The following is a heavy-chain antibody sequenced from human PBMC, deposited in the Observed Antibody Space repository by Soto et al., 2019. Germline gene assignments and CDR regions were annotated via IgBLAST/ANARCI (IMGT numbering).Heavy chain of an antibody. Sequence: QVHLVQSGAEVKKPGASVKVSCKGSGYAFTTYGITWVRQAPGQGLEWMGWISAHNGNTNYAQKLQGRVTVNRDTSTSTAYMELRSLRSDDTAVDYCARGMYGYYWGQGALVTVYS. D-gene: IGHD2-8*02. CDR3: ARGMYGYY. V-gene: IGHV1-18*01. CDR2: ISAHNGNT. CDR1: GYAFTTYG. J-gene: IGHJ4*02.